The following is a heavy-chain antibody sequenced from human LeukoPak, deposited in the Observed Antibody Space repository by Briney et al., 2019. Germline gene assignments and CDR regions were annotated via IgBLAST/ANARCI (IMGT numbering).Heavy chain of an antibody. V-gene: IGHV3-30*02. CDR1: GFTFSSYG. Sequence: GGSLRLSCAASGFTFSSYGMHWVRQSPDKGLEWVAFIRYDGSDKSYADSVQGRFTISRDISKNTLYLQLNSLRAEDTAVYYCATIDSSSFFYWGQGTLVTVSS. CDR2: IRYDGSDK. CDR3: ATIDSSSFFY. J-gene: IGHJ4*02. D-gene: IGHD6-13*01.